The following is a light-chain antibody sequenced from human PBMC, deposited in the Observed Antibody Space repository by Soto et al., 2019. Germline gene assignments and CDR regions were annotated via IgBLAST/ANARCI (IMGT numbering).Light chain of an antibody. CDR1: SSDVGGYNY. Sequence: QFALTQPASVSGSPGQSITISCTGTSSDVGGYNYVSWYQQHPGKAPKLMIYDVSNRPSGVSNRFSGSKSGNTASLTISVPQAEDEPDYYCSSYTTISPHVVFGGGTKLTVL. CDR2: DVS. J-gene: IGLJ2*01. V-gene: IGLV2-14*01. CDR3: SSYTTISPHVV.